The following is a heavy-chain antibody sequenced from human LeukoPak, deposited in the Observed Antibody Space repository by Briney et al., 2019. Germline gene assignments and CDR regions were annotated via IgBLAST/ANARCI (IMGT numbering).Heavy chain of an antibody. CDR3: ARRYAFDI. Sequence: SETLSLTCTVSGGSISSGGYYWSWIRQPPGKGLEWIGYINHSGSTNYNPSLKSRVTISVDTSKNQFSLKLSSVTAADTAVYYCARRYAFDIWGQGTMVTVSS. CDR1: GGSISSGGYY. D-gene: IGHD3-16*02. V-gene: IGHV4-30-2*01. CDR2: INHSGST. J-gene: IGHJ3*02.